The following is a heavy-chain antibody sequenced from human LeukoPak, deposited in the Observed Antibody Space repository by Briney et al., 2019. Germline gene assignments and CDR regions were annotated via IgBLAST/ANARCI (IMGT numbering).Heavy chain of an antibody. CDR1: GYTFTGYY. Sequence: ASVKVSCKASGYTFTGYYMHWVRQAPGQGLKWMGWINPNSGGTNYAQKFQGRVTMTRDTSISTAYMELSRLRSDDTAVYYCARERVGAGPLPFGYWGQGTLVTVSS. CDR3: ARERVGAGPLPFGY. V-gene: IGHV1-2*02. J-gene: IGHJ4*02. CDR2: INPNSGGT. D-gene: IGHD1-26*01.